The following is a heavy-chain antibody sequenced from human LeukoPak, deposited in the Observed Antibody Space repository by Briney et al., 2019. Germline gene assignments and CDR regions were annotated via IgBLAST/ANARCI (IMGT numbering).Heavy chain of an antibody. Sequence: SETLSLTCTVSGGSISSYYWSWIRRPAGKGLEWIGRIYTSGSTNYNPSLKSRVTISVDTSKNQFSLKLSSVTAADTAVYYCASTYYDSSGYYQYYFDYWGQGTLVTVSS. V-gene: IGHV4-4*07. CDR2: IYTSGST. CDR1: GGSISSYY. D-gene: IGHD3-22*01. CDR3: ASTYYDSSGYYQYYFDY. J-gene: IGHJ4*02.